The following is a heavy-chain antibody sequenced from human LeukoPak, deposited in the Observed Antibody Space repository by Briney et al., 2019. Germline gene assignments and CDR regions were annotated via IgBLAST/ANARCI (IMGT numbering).Heavy chain of an antibody. CDR1: GGSISSSSYY. V-gene: IGHV4-39*07. J-gene: IGHJ3*02. D-gene: IGHD3-22*01. CDR3: ARVRRFYYDSSTKGAFDI. Sequence: PSETLSLTCIVSGGSISSSSYYWGWIRQPPGKGLEWIGSIFYSGSTYYNPSLKSRVTISVDTSKRQFSLKLSSVTAADTAVYYCARVRRFYYDSSTKGAFDIWGQGTMVTVSS. CDR2: IFYSGST.